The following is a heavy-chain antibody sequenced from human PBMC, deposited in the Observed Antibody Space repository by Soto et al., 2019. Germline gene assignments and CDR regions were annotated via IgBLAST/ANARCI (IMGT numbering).Heavy chain of an antibody. CDR2: IKQDGSEK. D-gene: IGHD5-12*01. CDR1: GFTFSSYW. CDR3: ARDKIRDGYNPTPAAFDI. V-gene: IGHV3-7*01. Sequence: GGSLRLSCAASGFTFSSYWMSWVRQAPGKGLEWVANIKQDGSEKYYVDSVKGRFTISRDNAKNSLYLQMNSLRAEDTAVYYCARDKIRDGYNPTPAAFDIWGQGTMVTVSS. J-gene: IGHJ3*02.